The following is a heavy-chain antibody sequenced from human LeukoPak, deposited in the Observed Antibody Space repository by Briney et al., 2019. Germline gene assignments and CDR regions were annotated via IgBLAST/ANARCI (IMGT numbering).Heavy chain of an antibody. V-gene: IGHV4-39*01. Sequence: SETLSLTCTVSGGSISSSSYYWGWIRQPPGKGLEWIGSIYYSGSTYYNPSLKSRVTISVDTSKNQFSLKLSSVTAADTAVYYCGLGTSIPRNDAFDIWGQGTMVTVSS. CDR3: GLGTSIPRNDAFDI. J-gene: IGHJ3*02. D-gene: IGHD1-7*01. CDR1: GGSISSSSYY. CDR2: IYYSGST.